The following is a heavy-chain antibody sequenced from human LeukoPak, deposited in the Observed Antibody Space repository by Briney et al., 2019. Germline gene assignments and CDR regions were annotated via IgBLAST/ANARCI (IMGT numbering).Heavy chain of an antibody. D-gene: IGHD6-13*01. V-gene: IGHV3-30*18. CDR3: ANLPLAAAVNDY. CDR2: ISYDGSNK. CDR1: GFTFSSYG. J-gene: IGHJ4*02. Sequence: GGSLRLSCAASGFTFSSYGMHWVRQAPGKGLEWVAVISYDGSNKYYADSVKGRFTISRDNSKNTLYLQMNSLRAEDTAVYYCANLPLAAAVNDYWGQGTLVTVSP.